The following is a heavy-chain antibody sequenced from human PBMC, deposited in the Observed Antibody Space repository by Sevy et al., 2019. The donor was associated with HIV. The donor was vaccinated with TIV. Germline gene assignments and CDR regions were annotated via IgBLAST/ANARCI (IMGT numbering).Heavy chain of an antibody. CDR2: ISYDGSNK. D-gene: IGHD3-22*01. J-gene: IGHJ4*02. Sequence: GGSLRLSCAASGFTFSSYAMHWVRQAPGKGLEWVAVISYDGSNKYYADSVKGPFTISRDNSKNTLYLQMNSLRAEDTAVYYCARDNGDSSGYYLDYWGQGTLVTVSS. CDR1: GFTFSSYA. CDR3: ARDNGDSSGYYLDY. V-gene: IGHV3-30-3*01.